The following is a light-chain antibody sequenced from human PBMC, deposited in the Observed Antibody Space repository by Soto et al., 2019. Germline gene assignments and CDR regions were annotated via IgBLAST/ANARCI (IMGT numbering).Light chain of an antibody. J-gene: IGLJ1*01. V-gene: IGLV1-44*01. Sequence: QSVLTHPPSASGTPGQRVTIACSGSSSNIGSNTVNWYQQLPGTSPKLLIHTNNERPSGVPDRFSGSKSGTSASLAISGLQSEDEADYYCAAWDDSLNGFYVFGTGTKVTVL. CDR1: SSNIGSNT. CDR2: TNN. CDR3: AAWDDSLNGFYV.